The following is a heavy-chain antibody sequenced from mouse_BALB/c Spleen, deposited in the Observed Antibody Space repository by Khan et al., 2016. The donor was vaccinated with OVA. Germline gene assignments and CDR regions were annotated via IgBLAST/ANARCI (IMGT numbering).Heavy chain of an antibody. D-gene: IGHD3-2*02. Sequence: QVQLQQSGAELVRPGASVKLSCKTSGYIFTSYWIHWIKQRSGQGLEWIARIYPGTDNTYYNEKLKDKATLTADKSSNTAYMQLSSLKSEDSAVYVCAREEALYYFDYWGQGTTLTVSS. CDR2: IYPGTDNT. J-gene: IGHJ2*01. V-gene: IGHV1S132*01. CDR3: AREEALYYFDY. CDR1: GYIFTSYW.